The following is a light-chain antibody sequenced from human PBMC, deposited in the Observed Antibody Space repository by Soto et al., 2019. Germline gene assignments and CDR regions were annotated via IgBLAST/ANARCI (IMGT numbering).Light chain of an antibody. CDR2: DAS. Sequence: DIQMTQSPSSLSASEGDRVTITCKSSHDVSRNLNWFQQKPGEAPQLLIYDASNFDRGVPSRFSGSGSGTDFTLTISSLQPEDVAKYYCQQYNSMHSFGGGTEVEIK. J-gene: IGKJ4*01. CDR1: HDVSRN. V-gene: IGKV1-33*01. CDR3: QQYNSMHS.